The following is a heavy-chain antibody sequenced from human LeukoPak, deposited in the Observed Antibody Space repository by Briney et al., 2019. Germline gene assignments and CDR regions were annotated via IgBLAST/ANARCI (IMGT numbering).Heavy chain of an antibody. V-gene: IGHV3-21*04. Sequence: GGSLRLSCAASRFTFSSYSMNWVRQAPGKGLEWVSSISSSSSYIYYADSVKGRFSISGDNAKNSLYLQMNSLRAEDTALYYCARVYELREEDYYYYYMDVWGKGTTVTVSS. CDR2: ISSSSSYI. J-gene: IGHJ6*03. D-gene: IGHD5/OR15-5a*01. CDR1: RFTFSSYS. CDR3: ARVYELREEDYYYYYMDV.